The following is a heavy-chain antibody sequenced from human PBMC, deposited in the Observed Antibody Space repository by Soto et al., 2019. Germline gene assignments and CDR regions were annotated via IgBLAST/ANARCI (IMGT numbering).Heavy chain of an antibody. CDR2: ISAYDGDT. Sequence: QVQLVQSGAEVKKPGASVKVSCKASGYTFTSYGISWLRQAPGQGLEWMGWISAYDGDTNYTQNLLGRLTLTTDTSTYTAYMELRSLRSDDTVVYYCATTDLFPYFDYYYMDVWGRGTTVTVSS. D-gene: IGHD4-17*01. V-gene: IGHV1-18*01. CDR3: ATTDLFPYFDYYYMDV. J-gene: IGHJ6*03. CDR1: GYTFTSYG.